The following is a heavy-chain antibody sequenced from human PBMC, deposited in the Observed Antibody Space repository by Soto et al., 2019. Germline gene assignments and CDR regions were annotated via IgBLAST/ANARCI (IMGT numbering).Heavy chain of an antibody. CDR2: ISSSSSTL. J-gene: IGHJ6*02. D-gene: IGHD2-2*01. Sequence: GGSLRLSCAASGFTFSSYSMNWVRQAPGKGLEWVSYISSSSSTLYYADSVKGRFTISRDNAKNSLYLQMNSLRDEDTAVYYCARGCSSTSCYFRYYGMDVWGQGTTVTVSS. CDR1: GFTFSSYS. V-gene: IGHV3-48*02. CDR3: ARGCSSTSCYFRYYGMDV.